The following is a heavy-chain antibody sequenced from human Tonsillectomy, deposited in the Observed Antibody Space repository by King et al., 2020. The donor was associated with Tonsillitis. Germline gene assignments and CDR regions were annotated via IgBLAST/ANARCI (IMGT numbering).Heavy chain of an antibody. V-gene: IGHV3-15*01. CDR1: GFTFSNAW. CDR3: TTDGSPYSDHPYYCYYGMDV. D-gene: IGHD3-10*01. CDR2: IKSKTDGGTT. Sequence: VQLVESGGGLVKPGGSLRLSCAASGFTFSNAWMSWVRQAPGKGLEWVGRIKSKTDGGTTDYDAPVKGRFNIPRDDSKNTLYLQMNSLKTEDTAVCYFTTDGSPYSDHPYYCYYGMDVWGQGTPVTVSS. J-gene: IGHJ6*02.